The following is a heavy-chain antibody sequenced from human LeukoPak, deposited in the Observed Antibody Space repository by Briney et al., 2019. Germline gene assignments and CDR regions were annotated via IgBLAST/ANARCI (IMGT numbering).Heavy chain of an antibody. CDR2: ISWNSGSI. Sequence: GGSLRLSCAASGFTFDDYGMHWVRQAPGKGLEWVSGISWNSGSIGYADSVKGRFTISRDNAKNSLYLQMNSLRAEDTALYYCAKGRVGAYDYWGQGTLVTVSS. V-gene: IGHV3-9*01. CDR1: GFTFDDYG. J-gene: IGHJ4*02. CDR3: AKGRVGAYDY. D-gene: IGHD1-26*01.